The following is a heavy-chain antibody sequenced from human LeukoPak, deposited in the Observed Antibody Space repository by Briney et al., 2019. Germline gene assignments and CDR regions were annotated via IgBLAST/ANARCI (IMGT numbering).Heavy chain of an antibody. D-gene: IGHD3-22*01. J-gene: IGHJ4*02. CDR3: AKDPRHRDSSGYYMGYFDY. V-gene: IGHV3-30*02. CDR2: IRYDGSNK. Sequence: GGSLRLSCAASGFTFSSYGMHWVRQAPGKGLEWVAFIRYDGSNKYYADSVKGRFTISRDNSKNTLYLQMNSLRAEDTAVYYCAKDPRHRDSSGYYMGYFDYWGQGTLVTVSS. CDR1: GFTFSSYG.